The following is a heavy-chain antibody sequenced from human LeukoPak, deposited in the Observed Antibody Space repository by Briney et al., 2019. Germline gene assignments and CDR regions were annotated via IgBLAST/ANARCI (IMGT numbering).Heavy chain of an antibody. J-gene: IGHJ5*02. CDR2: IYHSGST. CDR1: GYSISSCYY. D-gene: IGHD2-15*01. V-gene: IGHV4-38-2*01. CDR3: ARQGPRRRYCSGGSCRLFNWFDP. Sequence: SETLSLTCAVSGYSISSCYYWGWIQQPPGKGLGWVGSIYHSGSTYYNPSLKSRVTISVDTSKNQFSLQLSTVTAADTAVYYCARQGPRRRYCSGGSCRLFNWFDPWGQGTLVTVSS.